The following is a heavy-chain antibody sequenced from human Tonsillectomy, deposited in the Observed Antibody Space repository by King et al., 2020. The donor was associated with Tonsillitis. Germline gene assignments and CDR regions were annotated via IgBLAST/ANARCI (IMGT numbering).Heavy chain of an antibody. J-gene: IGHJ4*02. D-gene: IGHD1-14*01. CDR3: AKXRXSGXYEPLDH. V-gene: IGHV3-30*02. Sequence: QLVQSGGGVVQSXGSLRLSCAASGFTFRSYGMHWVRQAPGKGLEWVAYISYDGSNKYYADAVKGRLTISXDISKNTVXLQMSSLRVEDTAVYYCAKXRXSGXYEPLDHWGQGXLVTVS. CDR1: GFTFRSYG. CDR2: ISYDGSNK.